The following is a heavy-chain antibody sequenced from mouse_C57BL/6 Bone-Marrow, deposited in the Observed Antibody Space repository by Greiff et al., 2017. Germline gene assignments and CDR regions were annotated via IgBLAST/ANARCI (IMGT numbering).Heavy chain of an antibody. CDR2: ISSGGDYI. CDR1: GFTFSSYA. V-gene: IGHV5-9-1*02. J-gene: IGHJ4*01. CDR3: TRGYGSSLYAMDY. Sequence: DVMLVESGEGLVKPGGSLKLSCAASGFTFSSYAMSWVRQTPEKRLAWVAYISSGGDYIYYADTVKGRFTISRDNARNTLYLQMSSLKSEDTAMYYCTRGYGSSLYAMDYWGQGTSVTVSS. D-gene: IGHD1-1*01.